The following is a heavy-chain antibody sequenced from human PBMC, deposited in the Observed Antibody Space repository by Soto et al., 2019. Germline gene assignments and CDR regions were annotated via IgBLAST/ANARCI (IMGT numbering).Heavy chain of an antibody. CDR3: AKSEPYGSGSYYFDY. CDR2: ISGSNK. D-gene: IGHD1-26*01. V-gene: IGHV3-23*01. Sequence: GGSLRLSCAASGFTFSSYAMNWVRQAPGKGLEWVSVISGSNKYYADSVKGRFTISRDNSKNTLYLQMNSLRAEDTAMYYCAKSEPYGSGSYYFDYWGQGTLVTVSS. CDR1: GFTFSSYA. J-gene: IGHJ4*02.